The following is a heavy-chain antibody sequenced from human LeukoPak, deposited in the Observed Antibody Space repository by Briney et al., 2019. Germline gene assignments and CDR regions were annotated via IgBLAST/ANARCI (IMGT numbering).Heavy chain of an antibody. J-gene: IGHJ3*02. D-gene: IGHD6-13*01. CDR2: IYYSGST. Sequence: SETLSLTCIVSGGSISSYYWSWIRQSPGKGLEWIGYIYYSGSTNYNPSLKSRVTISVDTSKNQFSLKLSSVTAADTAVYYCARGYSSSWSIWGQGTMVTVSS. CDR3: ARGYSSSWSI. CDR1: GGSISSYY. V-gene: IGHV4-59*01.